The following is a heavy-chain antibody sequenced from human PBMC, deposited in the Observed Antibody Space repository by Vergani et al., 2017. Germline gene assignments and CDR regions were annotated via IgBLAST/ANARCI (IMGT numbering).Heavy chain of an antibody. J-gene: IGHJ2*01. CDR2: ISGSGGST. D-gene: IGHD1-26*01. CDR3: AKVRGGSRNDWYFDL. CDR1: GFTFISYA. Sequence: EVQLLESGGGLVQPGGSLRLSCAASGFTFISYAMSWVRQAPGKGLEWVSAISGSGGSTYYADSVKCRFTISRDNSKNTLYLQMNSLRAEDTAVYYCAKVRGGSRNDWYFDLWGRGTLVTVSS. V-gene: IGHV3-23*01.